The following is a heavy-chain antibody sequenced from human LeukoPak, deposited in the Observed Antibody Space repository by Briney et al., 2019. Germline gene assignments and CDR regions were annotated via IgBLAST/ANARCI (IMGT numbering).Heavy chain of an antibody. Sequence: SETLSLTCAVYGGSFSGYYWSWIRQPPGKGLEWIGEINHSGSTNYNPSLKSRVTISVDTSKNQFSLKLSSVTAADTAVYYCASHKYPVQAFDIWGQGTMVTVSS. CDR1: GGSFSGYY. V-gene: IGHV4-34*01. CDR2: INHSGST. CDR3: ASHKYPVQAFDI. J-gene: IGHJ3*02. D-gene: IGHD2/OR15-2a*01.